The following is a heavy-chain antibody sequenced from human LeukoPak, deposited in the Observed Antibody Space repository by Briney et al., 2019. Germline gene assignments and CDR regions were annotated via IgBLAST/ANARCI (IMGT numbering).Heavy chain of an antibody. Sequence: GGSLRLSCAASGFTFSSYAMSWVRQAPGKGLEWVSAISGNGGSTYYADSVKGRFTISKDNSKNTLYLQMNSLRAEDTAVYYCAKRTVTTYHMDVWGKGTTVTVSS. CDR2: ISGNGGST. V-gene: IGHV3-23*01. CDR1: GFTFSSYA. J-gene: IGHJ6*03. CDR3: AKRTVTTYHMDV. D-gene: IGHD4-11*01.